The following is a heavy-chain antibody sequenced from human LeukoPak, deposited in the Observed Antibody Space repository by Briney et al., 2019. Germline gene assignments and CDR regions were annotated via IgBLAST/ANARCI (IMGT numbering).Heavy chain of an antibody. CDR2: IGDSGRNT. Sequence: GGSLRLSCAASGFTFSRYAMTWVRQAPGKGLEWVSAIGDSGRNTYYADSVRGRFTISRDNSENTLFLQMNSLRADDTAIYYCAKDPMLRGATYDYWGQGTLVTVSS. CDR3: AKDPMLRGATYDY. V-gene: IGHV3-23*01. D-gene: IGHD3-10*01. CDR1: GFTFSRYA. J-gene: IGHJ4*02.